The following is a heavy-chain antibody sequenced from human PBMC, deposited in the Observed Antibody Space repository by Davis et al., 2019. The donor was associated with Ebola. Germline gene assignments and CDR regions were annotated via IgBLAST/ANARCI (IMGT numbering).Heavy chain of an antibody. J-gene: IGHJ6*02. CDR2: IYYSGST. CDR1: GGSISSSSYY. Sequence: PSETLSLTCTVSGGSISSSSYYWGWIRQPPGKGLEWIGSIYYSGSTYYNPSLKSRVTISVDTSKNQFSLKLSSVTAADTAVYYCARGRGYSYGYRYGMDVWGQGTTVTVSS. CDR3: ARGRGYSYGYRYGMDV. D-gene: IGHD5-18*01. V-gene: IGHV4-39*07.